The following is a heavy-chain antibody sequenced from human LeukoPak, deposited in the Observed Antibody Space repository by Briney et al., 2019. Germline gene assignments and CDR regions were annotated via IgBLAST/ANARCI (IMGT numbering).Heavy chain of an antibody. CDR2: ISGDGGNT. V-gene: IGHV3-23*01. CDR3: AKSSGYSRDAFDI. D-gene: IGHD3-22*01. J-gene: IGHJ3*02. CDR1: GFTFSSYA. Sequence: PGGSLRLSCAASGFTFSSYAMSWVRQAPGKGLEWVSGISGDGGNTYYADSVKGRFTISRDNSKNTLYLQMNSLRAEDTAVYYCAKSSGYSRDAFDIWGQGTMVTVSS.